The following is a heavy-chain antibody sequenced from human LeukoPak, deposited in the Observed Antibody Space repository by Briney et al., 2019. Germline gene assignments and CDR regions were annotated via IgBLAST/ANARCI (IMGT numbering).Heavy chain of an antibody. CDR1: GGSITSNDW. J-gene: IGHJ3*02. D-gene: IGHD2-15*01. CDR3: ARDCSGGTCKNGGCYDAFDI. V-gene: IGHV4-4*02. CDR2: IYYSGIT. Sequence: PSGTLSLTCSVSGGSITSNDWWSWVRQTPGKGLEWIGEIYYSGITNYNPSLKSRVPMSVDTSNNEFSLRLTSVTAADTAVYYCARDCSGGTCKNGGCYDAFDIWGQGTLVTVSS.